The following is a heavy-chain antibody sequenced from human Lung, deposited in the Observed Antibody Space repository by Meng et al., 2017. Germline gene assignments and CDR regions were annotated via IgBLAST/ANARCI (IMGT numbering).Heavy chain of an antibody. CDR3: ASFRD. Sequence: QVRLQESGPGLVKPSETLSLTCTVSGGSISSDYWSWIRQPPGKGLEWIGYIYYSGSTNYNPSLKSRVTISVDTSKNQFSLKLSSVTAADTAVYYCASFRDWGQGTLVTVSS. V-gene: IGHV4-59*01. J-gene: IGHJ4*02. CDR2: IYYSGST. CDR1: GGSISSDY.